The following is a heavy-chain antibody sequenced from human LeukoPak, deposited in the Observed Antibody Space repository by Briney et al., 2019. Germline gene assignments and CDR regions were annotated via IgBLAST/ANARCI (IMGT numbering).Heavy chain of an antibody. CDR2: IRRSGSP. J-gene: IGHJ4*02. V-gene: IGHV4/OR15-8*02. D-gene: IGHD1-14*01. CDR3: AREILGGFNPGAY. Sequence: SESLSLTCTVSLDSTTSNFWSWVRQPPGKGLEWIGEIRRSGSPNYNPSLQSRVTISIDRSRNQIVLELSSVTAADTAVYYCAREILGGFNPGAYWGQGTLVTVSS. CDR1: LDSTTSNF.